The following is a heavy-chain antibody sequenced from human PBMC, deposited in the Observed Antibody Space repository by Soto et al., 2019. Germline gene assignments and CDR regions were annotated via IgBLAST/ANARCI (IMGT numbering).Heavy chain of an antibody. CDR3: ARDRGYCIGGSCYSGDNWFDP. CDR2: IYHSGGT. J-gene: IGHJ5*02. D-gene: IGHD2-15*01. CDR1: CGSISSSNW. Sequence: PSETLSLTCAVSCGSISSSNWWWCVRQPPGEGLEWMGEIYHSGGTNYNPSLKSRVTISVDKSKNQFSLKLSSVTAADTAVYYCARDRGYCIGGSCYSGDNWFDPWGQGTLVTVSS. V-gene: IGHV4-4*02.